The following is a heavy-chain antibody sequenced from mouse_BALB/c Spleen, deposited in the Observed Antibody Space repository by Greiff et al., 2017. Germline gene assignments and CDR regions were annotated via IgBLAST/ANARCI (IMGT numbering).Heavy chain of an antibody. CDR1: GFTFSSYA. Sequence: EVQLVESGGGLVKPGGSLKLSCAASGFTFSSYAMSWVRQTPEKRLEWVASISSGGSTYYPDSVKGRFTISRDNARNILYLQMSSLRSEDTAMYYCARVEDDGYYEGFAYWGQGTLVTVSA. CDR2: ISSGGST. CDR3: ARVEDDGYYEGFAY. V-gene: IGHV5-6-5*01. D-gene: IGHD2-3*01. J-gene: IGHJ3*01.